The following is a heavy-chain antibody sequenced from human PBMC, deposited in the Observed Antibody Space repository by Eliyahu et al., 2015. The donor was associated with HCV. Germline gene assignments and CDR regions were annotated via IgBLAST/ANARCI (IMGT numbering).Heavy chain of an antibody. V-gene: IGHV3-23*01. J-gene: IGHJ4*02. CDR1: GFTFSTYA. CDR2: ISGSSGRT. D-gene: IGHD4-17*01. Sequence: EVQLLESGGGLVQPGGSLRLSCAASGFTFSTYAMGWVRQAPGKGLEWVSGISGSSGRTYYADSVKGRFTISRDNSKNTLYLQLNSLRAEDTAVYYCAKGKSGDNYGDYPDYWGQGTLVTVSS. CDR3: AKGKSGDNYGDYPDY.